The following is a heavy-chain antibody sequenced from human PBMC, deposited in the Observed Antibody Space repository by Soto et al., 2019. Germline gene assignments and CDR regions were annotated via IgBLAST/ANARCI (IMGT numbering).Heavy chain of an antibody. Sequence: EVQLVETGGGLIQPGGSLRLSCAASGFTVSSNYMSWVRQAPGKGLEWVSVIYSGGSTYYADSVKGRFTISRDNSKNTLYLQMNSLRAEDTAVYYCASASDDFWSGYYRGQDGFDYWGQGTLVTVSS. CDR1: GFTVSSNY. J-gene: IGHJ4*02. CDR2: IYSGGST. D-gene: IGHD3-3*01. V-gene: IGHV3-53*02. CDR3: ASASDDFWSGYYRGQDGFDY.